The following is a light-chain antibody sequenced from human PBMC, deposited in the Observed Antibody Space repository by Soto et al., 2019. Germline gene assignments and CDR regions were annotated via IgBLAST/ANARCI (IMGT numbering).Light chain of an antibody. CDR2: VAS. J-gene: IGKJ1*01. CDR1: ESISSN. CDR3: QQYDNWPPGT. V-gene: IGKV3-15*01. Sequence: EIVMTQSPDTLSVSPGETATLSCRASESISSNLAWYQQKPGQAPRLLIYVASTRATGIPARFSGSGSGTEFTLTISSLQSEDFAVYYCQQYDNWPPGTFGQGTKVEIK.